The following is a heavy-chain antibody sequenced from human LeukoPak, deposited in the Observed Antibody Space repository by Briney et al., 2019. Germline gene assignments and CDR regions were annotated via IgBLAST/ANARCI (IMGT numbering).Heavy chain of an antibody. CDR1: GGSISSYY. J-gene: IGHJ4*02. CDR2: ISYSGST. Sequence: PSETLSPTCIVSGGSISSYYWSWIRQPPGKGLEWIGYISYSGSTNYNPSLKSRVTISVDTSKNQFSLRLSSVTAADTAVHYCARSLYSSGAYYFDYWGQGTLVTVSS. D-gene: IGHD6-19*01. CDR3: ARSLYSSGAYYFDY. V-gene: IGHV4-59*01.